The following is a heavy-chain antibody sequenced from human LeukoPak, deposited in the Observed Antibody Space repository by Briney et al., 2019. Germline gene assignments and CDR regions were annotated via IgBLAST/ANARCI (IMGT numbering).Heavy chain of an antibody. CDR3: TTKVIRGNSGDDYDD. Sequence: GGSLRLSCAASGVTFSSYGMHWVRQAPGKELEWVALISSDGNDKLYGDSVKGRFTISRDDSKSTLYLQMNSLRAEDTAVYYRTTKVIRGNSGDDYDDWGQGTLVTVSS. D-gene: IGHD5-12*01. J-gene: IGHJ4*02. V-gene: IGHV3-30*03. CDR1: GVTFSSYG. CDR2: ISSDGNDK.